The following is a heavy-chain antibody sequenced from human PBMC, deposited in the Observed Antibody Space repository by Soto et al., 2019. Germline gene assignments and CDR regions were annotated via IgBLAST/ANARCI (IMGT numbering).Heavy chain of an antibody. D-gene: IGHD4-17*01. CDR3: AKHIGILTGTSDF. CDR1: GFTFSSYA. J-gene: IGHJ4*02. V-gene: IGHV3-23*01. Sequence: GGSLRLSCAASGFTFSSYAMSWVRQAPGKGLEWVSIISGSGDTTYSADSVKGRFTISRDNSKNTLYLQMNSLRADDTAVYYCAKHIGILTGTSDFWGQGTLVTVSS. CDR2: ISGSGDTT.